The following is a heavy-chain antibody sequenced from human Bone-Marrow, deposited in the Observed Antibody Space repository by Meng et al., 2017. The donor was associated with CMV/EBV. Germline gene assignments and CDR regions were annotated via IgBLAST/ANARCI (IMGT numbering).Heavy chain of an antibody. D-gene: IGHD3-22*01. Sequence: GESLKISCAASGFTFSSCAMSWVRQAPGKGLEWVSSISGSGDSTYYADSVTGRFTISRDNSKNTLYLQMNSLRAEDTAVYYCASSPLYDSSGYYLRGAFDIWGQGTMVTVSS. CDR3: ASSPLYDSSGYYLRGAFDI. V-gene: IGHV3-23*01. J-gene: IGHJ3*02. CDR1: GFTFSSCA. CDR2: ISGSGDST.